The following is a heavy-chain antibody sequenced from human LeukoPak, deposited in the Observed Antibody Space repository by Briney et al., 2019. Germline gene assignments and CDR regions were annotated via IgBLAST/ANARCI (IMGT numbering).Heavy chain of an antibody. CDR3: ARDRTVGASYWYFDL. D-gene: IGHD1-26*01. J-gene: IGHJ2*01. Sequence: GGSLRLSCAASGFTVSRNYMSWVRQAPGKGLEWVSIIYSGGSIYYADSVKGRFIISRDSSKNTLFLHMNTLRAEDTAIYYCARDRTVGASYWYFDLWGRGTLVTVSS. CDR2: IYSGGSI. CDR1: GFTVSRNY. V-gene: IGHV3-53*01.